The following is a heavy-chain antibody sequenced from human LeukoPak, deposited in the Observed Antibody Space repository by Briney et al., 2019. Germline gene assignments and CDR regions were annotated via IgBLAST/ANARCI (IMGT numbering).Heavy chain of an antibody. CDR2: MKPKKGST. Sequence: ASVKVSCKTSGYDFTDFYIHWVRQAPGRGLEWMGRMKPKKGSTDYSQKFQGRIAMTRDTSTSTVHIELRSLTSEDTAVHYCARTQTIVAHPTPGYWGQGTLVTVSS. V-gene: IGHV1-2*06. J-gene: IGHJ4*02. CDR1: GYDFTDFY. CDR3: ARTQTIVAHPTPGY. D-gene: IGHD6-6*01.